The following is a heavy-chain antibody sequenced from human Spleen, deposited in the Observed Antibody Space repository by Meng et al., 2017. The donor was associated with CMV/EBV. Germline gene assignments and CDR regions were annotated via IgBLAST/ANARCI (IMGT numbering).Heavy chain of an antibody. CDR1: GFTFSGYS. CDR2: ISSSDNHI. D-gene: IGHD3-22*01. V-gene: IGHV3-21*01. J-gene: IGHJ6*02. CDR3: ARDQAGEFSGYYMGTYYYYGMDV. Sequence: GESLKISCAASGFTFSGYSMNWVRQAPGKGREWVSSISSSDNHIFYADSVKGRFTISRDNAKNSLYLQMNSMRAEDTAVYYCARDQAGEFSGYYMGTYYYYGMDVWGQGTTVTVSS.